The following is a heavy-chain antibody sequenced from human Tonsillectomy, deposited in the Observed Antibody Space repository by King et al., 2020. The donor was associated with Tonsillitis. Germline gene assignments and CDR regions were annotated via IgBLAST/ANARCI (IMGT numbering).Heavy chain of an antibody. CDR1: GFTFSDYY. CDR3: EREIPLYMYVFGD. CDR2: ISSSGSTI. V-gene: IGHV3-11*01. D-gene: IGHD2-8*01. Sequence: VQLVESGGGLVKPGGSLRLSCAASGFTFSDYYMSWIRQAPGKGLEWVSYISSSGSTIYYADSLKGRFTISRDNSKNSLYLQMNSLRAEDTAVYYCEREIPLYMYVFGDWGQGTLVTVSS. J-gene: IGHJ4*02.